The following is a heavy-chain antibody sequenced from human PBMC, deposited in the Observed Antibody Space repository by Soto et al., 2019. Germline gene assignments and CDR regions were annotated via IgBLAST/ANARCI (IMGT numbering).Heavy chain of an antibody. J-gene: IGHJ5*02. CDR2: IIPMFGTT. D-gene: IGHD6-13*01. Sequence: GASVKVSCKTSGCTFSRHAINWVRQAPGQGLEWMGGIIPMFGTTNYAQKFKGRVTISADESTSTAYMELSSLRSEDAAVYYCARAAINGSSWSFWFEPWGQGTLVTVSS. CDR3: ARAAINGSSWSFWFEP. CDR1: GCTFSRHA. V-gene: IGHV1-69*13.